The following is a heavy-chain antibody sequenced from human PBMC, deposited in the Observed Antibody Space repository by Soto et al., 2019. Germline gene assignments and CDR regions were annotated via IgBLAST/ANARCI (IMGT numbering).Heavy chain of an antibody. J-gene: IGHJ4*02. CDR1: TDSMRTYS. Sequence: QVQLQESGPGLVRPAETLSLICSVSTDSMRTYSWTWIRQSPGKGLEWIGYVYHTGRTEYNPSLESRVTISIDMSKKQFSLQLTSVTAADTAVYFCARDDTTGLLEFWCQGTLVTVSS. CDR3: ARDDTTGLLEF. CDR2: VYHTGRT. V-gene: IGHV4-59*01.